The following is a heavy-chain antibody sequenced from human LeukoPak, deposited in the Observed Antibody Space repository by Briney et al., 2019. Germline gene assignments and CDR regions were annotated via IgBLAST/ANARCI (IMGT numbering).Heavy chain of an antibody. CDR1: GFTFSSYS. Sequence: GGSLRLSCAASGFTFSSYSMNWVRQAPGKGLEWVSSISSSSSYIYYADSVKGRFTISRDNAKNSLYLQMNSLRAEGTAVYYCARDLAGYSYDFDYWGQGTLVTVSS. CDR2: ISSSSSYI. V-gene: IGHV3-21*01. CDR3: ARDLAGYSYDFDY. D-gene: IGHD5-18*01. J-gene: IGHJ4*02.